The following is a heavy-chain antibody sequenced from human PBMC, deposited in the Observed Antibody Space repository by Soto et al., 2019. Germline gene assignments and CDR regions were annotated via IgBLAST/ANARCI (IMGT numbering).Heavy chain of an antibody. D-gene: IGHD3-10*01. CDR2: IYYSGRT. Sequence: SETQSLPCTVSGGYISSGDYYWSWISQPPGKGLEWIGYIYYSGRTYYNPPLKSRVTITVDTSKNQFSLKLSSVTAADTAVYYCARDRDVLLWFGELTSGMDVWGQGTTVTGSS. V-gene: IGHV4-30-4*01. CDR1: GGYISSGDYY. CDR3: ARDRDVLLWFGELTSGMDV. J-gene: IGHJ6*02.